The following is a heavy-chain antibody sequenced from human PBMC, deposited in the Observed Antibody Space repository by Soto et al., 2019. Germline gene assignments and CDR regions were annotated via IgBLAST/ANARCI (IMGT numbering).Heavy chain of an antibody. V-gene: IGHV1-2*04. CDR1: GYTFIGYY. CDR3: ARASGRDYYYGMGV. J-gene: IGHJ6*02. Sequence: QVQLVQSGAEVKKPGASVNISCKASGYTFIGYYMHWVRQAPGQGLEWMGWINPSTGGAHSAQKFQGWVTMASDRSSSTAYVELRGLTSDDSAVYYCARASGRDYYYGMGVWGQGTTVIVSS. CDR2: INPSTGGA.